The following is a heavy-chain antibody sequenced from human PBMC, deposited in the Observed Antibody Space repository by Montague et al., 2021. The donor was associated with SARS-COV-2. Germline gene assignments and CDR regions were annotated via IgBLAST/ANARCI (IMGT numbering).Heavy chain of an antibody. CDR1: GGSISSSSYY. CDR3: ASMVRAQVYYLDC. CDR2: IFYSGST. J-gene: IGHJ4*02. D-gene: IGHD3-10*01. V-gene: IGHV4-39*01. Sequence: SETLSLTCTVSGGSISSSSYYWGWIRQPPGKGLEWIGSIFYSGSTDYNPSLKCRVTISVDTSKNQFSLKLSSVTAADTAVYYCASMVRAQVYYLDCWGQGTLVTVSS.